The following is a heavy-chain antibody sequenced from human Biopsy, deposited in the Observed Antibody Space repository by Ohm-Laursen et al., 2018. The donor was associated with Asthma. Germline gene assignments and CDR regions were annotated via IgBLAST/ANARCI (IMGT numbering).Heavy chain of an antibody. CDR1: GFSFSSYG. CDR3: VRDGTDDAFDI. J-gene: IGHJ3*02. CDR2: ISFDGTNK. D-gene: IGHD1-1*01. Sequence: SLRLSCAASGFSFSSYGMHWVRQTPGKGLEWVAVISFDGTNKYYADSVMGRFTISRDNSKNTLDLQMNSLREEDTAVYYCVRDGTDDAFDIWGQGTVVSVSS. V-gene: IGHV3-30*03.